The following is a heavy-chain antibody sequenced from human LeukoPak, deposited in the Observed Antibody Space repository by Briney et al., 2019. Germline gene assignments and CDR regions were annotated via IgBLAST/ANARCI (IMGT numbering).Heavy chain of an antibody. CDR2: ISGNDGGT. Sequence: GGSLRLSCAASGFPFSTYAMSWVRQPPAKGLEWVSFISGNDGGTSYADSVKGRFPISRANSPNTLYLKMNSLRAEDTAVYYCIWFGEQLQRTLDYWGQGSLVTVSS. J-gene: IGHJ4*02. V-gene: IGHV3-23*01. D-gene: IGHD3-10*01. CDR3: IWFGEQLQRTLDY. CDR1: GFPFSTYA.